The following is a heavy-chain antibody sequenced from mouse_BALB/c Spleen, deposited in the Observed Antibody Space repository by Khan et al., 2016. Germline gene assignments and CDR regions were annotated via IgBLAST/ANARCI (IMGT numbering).Heavy chain of an antibody. V-gene: IGHV14-4*02. D-gene: IGHD2-2*01. CDR1: GFNIKDYY. CDR3: TLWLRRLFAY. CDR2: IDPENGDT. J-gene: IGHJ3*01. Sequence: VQLKESGAELVRSGASVKLSCTASGFNIKDYYMHWVKQRPEQGLEWIGWIDPENGDTEYAPKFQGKATMTADTSSNTAYLQLSSLTSEDTAVYYCTLWLRRLFAYWGQGTLVTVSA.